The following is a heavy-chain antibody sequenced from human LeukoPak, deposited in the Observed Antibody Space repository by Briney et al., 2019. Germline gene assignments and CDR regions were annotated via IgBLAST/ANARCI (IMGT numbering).Heavy chain of an antibody. D-gene: IGHD2-2*01. Sequence: ASVTVSCKASGYTFTSYGMSWVRQAPGQGLEWMGWISAYNGEGKYAQKLQGRVTMTTDTSTSTAYMELRSLRSDDTAVYYCARDQAGGSRVPAAAYYYYYYGMDVWGQGTTVTVSS. V-gene: IGHV1-18*01. CDR3: ARDQAGGSRVPAAAYYYYYYGMDV. J-gene: IGHJ6*02. CDR2: ISAYNGEG. CDR1: GYTFTSYG.